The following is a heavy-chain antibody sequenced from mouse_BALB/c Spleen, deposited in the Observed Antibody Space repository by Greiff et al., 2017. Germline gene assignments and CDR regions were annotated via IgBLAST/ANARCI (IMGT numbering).Heavy chain of an antibody. CDR3: ASSHYYGYAMDY. J-gene: IGHJ4*01. V-gene: IGHV5-17*02. CDR2: ISSGSSTI. Sequence: DVQLVESGGGLVQPGGSRKLSCAASGFTFSSFGMHWVRQAPEKGLEWVAYISSGSSTIYYADTVKGRFTISRDNPKNTLFLQMTSLRSEDTAMYYCASSHYYGYAMDYWGQGTSVTVSS. CDR1: GFTFSSFG. D-gene: IGHD1-2*01.